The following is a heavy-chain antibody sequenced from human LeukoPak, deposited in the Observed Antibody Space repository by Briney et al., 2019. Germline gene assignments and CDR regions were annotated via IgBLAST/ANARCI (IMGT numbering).Heavy chain of an antibody. D-gene: IGHD5-12*01. Sequence: ASVKVSCKASGYTFTSYYMHWVRQAPGQGLEWMGIINPSGGSTGYAQKFQGRVTMTRNTSISTAYMELSSLRSEDTAVYYCARNLLDIADPWESSGYRGQGTLVTVSS. CDR3: ARNLLDIADPWESSGY. CDR2: INPSGGST. CDR1: GYTFTSYY. J-gene: IGHJ4*02. V-gene: IGHV1-46*01.